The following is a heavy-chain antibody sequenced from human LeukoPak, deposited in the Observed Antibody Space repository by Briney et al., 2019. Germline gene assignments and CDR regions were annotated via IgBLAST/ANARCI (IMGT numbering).Heavy chain of an antibody. J-gene: IGHJ5*02. CDR2: IYSGGST. CDR1: GFTVSSNY. D-gene: IGHD3-10*01. CDR3: AREYYGSGGYYTQP. Sequence: GGSLRLSCAASGFTVSSNYMSWVRQAPGKGLEWVSVIYSGGSTYYADSVKGRFTISRDNSKNTLYLQMNSLRAEDTAVYYCAREYYGSGGYYTQPWGQGALVTVSS. V-gene: IGHV3-53*01.